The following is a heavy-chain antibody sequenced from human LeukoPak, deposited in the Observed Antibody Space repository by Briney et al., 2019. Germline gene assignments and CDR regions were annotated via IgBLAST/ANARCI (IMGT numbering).Heavy chain of an antibody. CDR3: ARDSLRGRSGAFDI. V-gene: IGHV4-4*07. J-gene: IGHJ3*02. CDR2: IYTSGST. CDR1: GGSISSYY. Sequence: PSETLSLTCTVSGGSISSYYWSWIRQPAGKGLEWIGRIYTSGSTNYNPSLKSRVTMSVDTSKNQFSLKLSSVTAADTAVYYCARDSLRGRSGAFDIWGQGTMVTVSS.